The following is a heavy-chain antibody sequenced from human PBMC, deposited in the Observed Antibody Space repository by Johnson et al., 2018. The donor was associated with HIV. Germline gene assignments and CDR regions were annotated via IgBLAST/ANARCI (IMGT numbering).Heavy chain of an antibody. CDR2: ISYDGSNK. CDR1: GFTFSCYG. CDR3: ARESTPWGGDYVGYGLDV. Sequence: QVQLVESGGGVVQPGRSLRLSCAASGFTFSCYGMHWVRQAPGKGLEWVAVISYDGSNKYYADSVKGRFTVSRDNAKKSLYLEMTSLRVDDTAVYYCARESTPWGGDYVGYGLDVWGRGTKVAVSS. J-gene: IGHJ3*01. V-gene: IGHV3-30*03. D-gene: IGHD5-18*01.